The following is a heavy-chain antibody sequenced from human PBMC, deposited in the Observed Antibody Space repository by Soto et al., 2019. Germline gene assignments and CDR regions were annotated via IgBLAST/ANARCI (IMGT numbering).Heavy chain of an antibody. Sequence: SETLSLTCTVSGGSVSDSNYYWGWIRQSPGKGLGWIGSVYYRGRSYSKSSVKSRVTISVDTSKNQFSLNLNSVTASDTAVYFCVSQRTSVLTQAYFDYWGPGALVTVSS. CDR3: VSQRTSVLTQAYFDY. J-gene: IGHJ4*02. CDR1: GGSVSDSNYY. D-gene: IGHD2-8*01. CDR2: VYYRGRS. V-gene: IGHV4-39*01.